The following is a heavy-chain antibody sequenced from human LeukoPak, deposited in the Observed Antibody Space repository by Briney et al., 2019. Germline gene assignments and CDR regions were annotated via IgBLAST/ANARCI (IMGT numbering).Heavy chain of an antibody. D-gene: IGHD2-15*01. CDR2: MNPNSGNT. J-gene: IGHJ5*02. CDR3: ARGIVVVVAADNWFDP. Sequence: ASVKVSCKASGYTFTSYDINWVRQATGQGLEWMGWMNPNSGNTGYAQKFQGRVTMTRNTSISTAYMEQSSLRSEDTAVYYCARGIVVVVAADNWFDPWGQGTLVTVSS. CDR1: GYTFTSYD. V-gene: IGHV1-8*01.